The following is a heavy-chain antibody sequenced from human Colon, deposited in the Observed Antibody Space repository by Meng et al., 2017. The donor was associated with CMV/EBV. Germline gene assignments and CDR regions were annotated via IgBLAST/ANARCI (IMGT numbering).Heavy chain of an antibody. Sequence: SCKASGFTFSSYSMNWVRQAPGKGLEWVSSISSSSSYIYYADSVKGRFTISRDNAKNSLYLQMNSLRAEDTAVYYCARKMVGATLDYWGQGTLVTVSS. V-gene: IGHV3-21*01. CDR3: ARKMVGATLDY. CDR2: ISSSSSYI. D-gene: IGHD1-26*01. CDR1: GFTFSSYS. J-gene: IGHJ4*02.